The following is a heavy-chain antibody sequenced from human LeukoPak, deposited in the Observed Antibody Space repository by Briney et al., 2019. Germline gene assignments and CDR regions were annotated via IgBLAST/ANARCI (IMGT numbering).Heavy chain of an antibody. CDR1: GGSISSYY. CDR2: IYYSGST. CDR3: ARDHSVAPYYYYYMDV. V-gene: IGHV4-59*12. J-gene: IGHJ6*03. D-gene: IGHD6-19*01. Sequence: KPSETLSLTCTVSGGSISSYYWSWIRQPPGKGLEWIGYIYYSGSTNYNPSLKSRVTISVDTSKNQFSLKLSSVTAADTAVYYCARDHSVAPYYYYYMDVWGKGTTVTVSS.